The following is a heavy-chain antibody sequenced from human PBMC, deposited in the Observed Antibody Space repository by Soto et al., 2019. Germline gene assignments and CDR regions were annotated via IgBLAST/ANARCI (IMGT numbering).Heavy chain of an antibody. J-gene: IGHJ6*02. CDR3: AKDLHWFAMDV. CDR2: ISYDGSNR. D-gene: IGHD3-10*01. V-gene: IGHV3-30*18. CDR1: GFTFSRNG. Sequence: PGGSQRLSYAASGFTFSRNGMHWVRQVPGKGLEWVAVISYDGSNRYYADSVKGRFTISRDNSMNTLYLQMNSLRADDTAIYYCAKDLHWFAMDVWGQGTTVTVSS.